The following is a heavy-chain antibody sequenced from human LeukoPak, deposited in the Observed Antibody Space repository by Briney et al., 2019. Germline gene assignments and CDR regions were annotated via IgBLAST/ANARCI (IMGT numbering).Heavy chain of an antibody. Sequence: GGSLRLSCAASGFTFSSYAMSWVRQAPGKGLEWVSAISGSGGSTYYADSVRGRFTISRDNSKNTLYLQMNSLRAEDSAVYYCAKSYDSSGSPISFDYWGQGTLVTVSS. CDR3: AKSYDSSGSPISFDY. D-gene: IGHD3-22*01. CDR2: ISGSGGST. J-gene: IGHJ4*02. V-gene: IGHV3-23*01. CDR1: GFTFSSYA.